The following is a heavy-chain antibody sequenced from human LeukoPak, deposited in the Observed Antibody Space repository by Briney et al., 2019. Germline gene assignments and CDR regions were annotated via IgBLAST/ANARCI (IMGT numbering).Heavy chain of an antibody. J-gene: IGHJ4*02. Sequence: PGGSLRLSCAASGFTFSSYAMSWVRQAPGKGLEWVSAISGGGGSTYYADSVKGRFTISRDNSKNTLYLQMNSLRAEDTAVYYCAKIRGVVVVAATNYWGQGTLVTVSS. CDR2: ISGGGGST. CDR3: AKIRGVVVVAATNY. V-gene: IGHV3-23*01. D-gene: IGHD2-15*01. CDR1: GFTFSSYA.